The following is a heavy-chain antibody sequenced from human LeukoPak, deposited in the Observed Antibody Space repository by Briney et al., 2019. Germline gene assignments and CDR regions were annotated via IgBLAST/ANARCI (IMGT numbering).Heavy chain of an antibody. V-gene: IGHV3-74*01. J-gene: IGHJ4*02. Sequence: GGSLRLSCGASGFTFRTCWMHWVRQAPGKGLVWVSRIGGDGSNTNFADSVRGRFAISRDNAKNTLYLQMNSLRAEDTAVYYCARGGRHDYDGRPPDFWGQGTLVTVSS. CDR2: IGGDGSNT. CDR3: ARGGRHDYDGRPPDF. D-gene: IGHD4-23*01. CDR1: GFTFRTCW.